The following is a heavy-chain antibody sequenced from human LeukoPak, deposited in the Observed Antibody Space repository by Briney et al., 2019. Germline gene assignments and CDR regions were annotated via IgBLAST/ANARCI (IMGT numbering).Heavy chain of an antibody. J-gene: IGHJ6*03. D-gene: IGHD2-2*01. CDR1: GFTFSSYW. CDR3: ARVQGLGYCSSTSCYYYYYYMDV. CDR2: IKQDGSEK. Sequence: AGSLRLSCAASGFTFSSYWMSWVRQAPGKGLEGVANIKQDGSEKYYVDSVKGRFTISRDNAKNSLYLQMNSLRAEDTAVYFCARVQGLGYCSSTSCYYYYYYMDVWGKGTTVTVSS. V-gene: IGHV3-7*01.